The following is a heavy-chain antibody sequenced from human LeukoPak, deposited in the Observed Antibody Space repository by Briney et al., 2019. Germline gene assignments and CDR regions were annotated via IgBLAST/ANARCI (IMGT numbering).Heavy chain of an antibody. D-gene: IGHD2-15*01. V-gene: IGHV3-7*04. Sequence: GGSLRLSCAASGFTFSSYWMSWVRQAPEKGLEWVANIKQDGSEKYYVDSVKGRFTISRDNAKNSLYLQMNSLRAEDAAVYYCARDPGWDCSGGSCYLDYWGQGTLVTVSS. CDR3: ARDPGWDCSGGSCYLDY. J-gene: IGHJ4*02. CDR1: GFTFSSYW. CDR2: IKQDGSEK.